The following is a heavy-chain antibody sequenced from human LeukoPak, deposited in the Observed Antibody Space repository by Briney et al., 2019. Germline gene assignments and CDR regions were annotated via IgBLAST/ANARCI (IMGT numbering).Heavy chain of an antibody. D-gene: IGHD5-12*01. CDR2: IWDTEIT. CDR1: GGSIRSYF. J-gene: IGHJ3*02. Sequence: PSETLSLNCTVSGGSIRSYFWSWLRQPPGKGLEWIGYIWDTEITDYNPSLKSRVTISLDTSKNHFSLMLRSVTAADTALYFCARGLVLATDDAFDIWGQGTLVTVSS. V-gene: IGHV4-59*01. CDR3: ARGLVLATDDAFDI.